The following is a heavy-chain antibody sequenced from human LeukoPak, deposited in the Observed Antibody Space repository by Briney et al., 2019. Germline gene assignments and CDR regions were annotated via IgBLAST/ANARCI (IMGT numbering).Heavy chain of an antibody. D-gene: IGHD7-27*01. J-gene: IGHJ4*02. V-gene: IGHV4-59*02. CDR1: GGSVTYYY. CDR3: ASRKLGNDY. CDR2: IYYTGT. Sequence: SETLSLTCTVSGGSVTYYYWSSIRQSPGKGLEWIGYIYYTGTSYNPSLKSRVTISADTSKNQFSLKLLSVTAADTAVYYCASRKLGNDYWGQGTLVTVSS.